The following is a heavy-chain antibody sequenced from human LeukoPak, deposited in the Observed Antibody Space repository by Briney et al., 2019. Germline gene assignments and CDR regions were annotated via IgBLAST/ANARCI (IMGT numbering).Heavy chain of an antibody. CDR1: GYTFTGYY. CDR3: ASEAVAGTFLVY. CDR2: INPNSGGT. Sequence: ASVKVSCKASGYTFTGYYMHWVRQAPAQGLEWMGWINPNSGGTNYAQKFQGRVTMTGDTSISTAYMELSRLRSDDTAVYYCASEAVAGTFLVYWGQGTLVTVSS. J-gene: IGHJ4*02. V-gene: IGHV1-2*02. D-gene: IGHD6-19*01.